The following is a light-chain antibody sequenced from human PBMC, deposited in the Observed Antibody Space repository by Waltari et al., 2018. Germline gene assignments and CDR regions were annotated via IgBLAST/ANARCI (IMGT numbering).Light chain of an antibody. J-gene: IGKJ4*01. Sequence: EIVLTQSPATLSLSPGERATLPCRASQSVSRYLAWYQQKPGQAPRLLIYDAPNRATRIPAKFSGSGSGTDFTLTISRLQPEDSAVYYCQQRSNWLTFGGGT. CDR3: QQRSNWLT. CDR2: DAP. CDR1: QSVSRY. V-gene: IGKV3-11*01.